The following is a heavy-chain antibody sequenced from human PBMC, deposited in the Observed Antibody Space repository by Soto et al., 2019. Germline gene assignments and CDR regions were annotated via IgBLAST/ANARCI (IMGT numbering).Heavy chain of an antibody. D-gene: IGHD1-1*01. Sequence: QVNLVQSGAEVRKPGASVKVSCKGSGYTFTSYGIAWVRQAPGQGLEWIGWISAHNDNTNYAQKVQGRVTVTRDTSTSTAYMELRNLRSDDTAVYYCARGRYGDYWGQGALVTVSS. CDR3: ARGRYGDY. V-gene: IGHV1-18*01. CDR2: ISAHNDNT. J-gene: IGHJ4*02. CDR1: GYTFTSYG.